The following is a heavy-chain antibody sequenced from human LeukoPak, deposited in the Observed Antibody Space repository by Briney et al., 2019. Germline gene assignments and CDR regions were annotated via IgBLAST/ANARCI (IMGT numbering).Heavy chain of an antibody. D-gene: IGHD3-22*01. J-gene: IGHJ5*02. CDR3: ARDPSYYDANRFDP. CDR2: ISSSSSYI. Sequence: AGGSLRLSCAASGFTLSSYAMNWVRQAPGKGLEWVSSISSSSSYIYYADSVKGRFTISRDNAKNSLYLQMNSLRAEDTAVYYCARDPSYYDANRFDPWGQGTLVTVSS. V-gene: IGHV3-21*01. CDR1: GFTLSSYA.